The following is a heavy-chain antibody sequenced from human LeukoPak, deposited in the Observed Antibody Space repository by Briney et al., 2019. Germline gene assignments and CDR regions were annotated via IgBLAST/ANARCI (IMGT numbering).Heavy chain of an antibody. D-gene: IGHD6-13*01. CDR3: ASQEQLVLGYFDY. J-gene: IGHJ4*02. V-gene: IGHV1-69*13. CDR2: IIPIFGTA. CDR1: GYTFTSYD. Sequence: SEKVSCKASGYTFTSYDINWVRQAPGQGLEWMGGIIPIFGTANYAQKFQGRVTITVDESTSTAYMELSSLRSEDTAVYYCASQEQLVLGYFDYWGQGTLVTVSS.